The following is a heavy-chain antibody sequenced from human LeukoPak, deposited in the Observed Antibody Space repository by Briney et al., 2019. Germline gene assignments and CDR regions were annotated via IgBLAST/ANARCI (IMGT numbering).Heavy chain of an antibody. J-gene: IGHJ5*02. CDR3: AGLHFALAEECGP. D-gene: IGHD3-3*02. CDR1: GSSLNGHY. CDR2: IYSTGNI. Sequence: SETLSLTCTVSGSSLNGHYWSWIRQPPGKGLEWIGYIYSTGNILSNPFLTSRVTLSLDTFSNQFSLRLTSVTAADTAVYYCAGLHFALAEECGPWGQGTLVTVSS. V-gene: IGHV4-59*08.